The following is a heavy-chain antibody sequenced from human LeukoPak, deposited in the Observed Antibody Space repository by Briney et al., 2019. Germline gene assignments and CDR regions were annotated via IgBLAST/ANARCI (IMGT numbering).Heavy chain of an antibody. CDR1: GGSFSGYY. D-gene: IGHD1-20*01. J-gene: IGHJ4*02. V-gene: IGHV4-34*01. CDR2: INHSGST. Sequence: SETLSLTCAVYGGSFSGYYWSWIRQPPGKGLEWIGEINHSGSTNYNPSLKSRVTISVDTSKNQFSLKLSSVTAADTAVYYCARGGGNNWTVDFDYWSQGTLVTVSS. CDR3: ARGGGNNWTVDFDY.